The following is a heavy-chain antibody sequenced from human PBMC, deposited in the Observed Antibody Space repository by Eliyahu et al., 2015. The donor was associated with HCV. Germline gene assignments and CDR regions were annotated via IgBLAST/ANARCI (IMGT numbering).Heavy chain of an antibody. V-gene: IGHV3-30*03. CDR1: TFXLTXYX. Sequence: QMQLVESGGXVVQPGKSLRLSCAASTFXLTXYXMXWVRQXSGQGXEWVALISYDERKKFYADSVKGRFTISRDSYRNILYLRMDGLRIEDTAIYFCARGGLIIYGNVAFDVWSRGTKVTVSS. CDR2: ISYDERKK. J-gene: IGHJ3*01. D-gene: IGHD5-12*01. CDR3: ARGGLIIYGNVAFDV.